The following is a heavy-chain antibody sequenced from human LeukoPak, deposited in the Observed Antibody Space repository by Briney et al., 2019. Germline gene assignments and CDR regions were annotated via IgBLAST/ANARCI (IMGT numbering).Heavy chain of an antibody. CDR3: ARGFLGDAFDI. V-gene: IGHV3-13*05. CDR2: IGTVGDP. Sequence: AGSLRLSCAASGCTFSRYDMHWVRQATGKRLQRVTAIGTVGDPYYPGSVKGRFTISRENAKNSLYLQMNSLRAADTAVYYCARGFLGDAFDIWGQGTMVTVSS. CDR1: GCTFSRYD. J-gene: IGHJ3*02. D-gene: IGHD3-3*01.